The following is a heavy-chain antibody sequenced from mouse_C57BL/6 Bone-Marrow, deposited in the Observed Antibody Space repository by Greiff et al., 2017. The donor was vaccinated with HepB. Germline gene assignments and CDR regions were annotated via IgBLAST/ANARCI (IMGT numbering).Heavy chain of an antibody. CDR2: INPSSGYT. CDR1: GYTFTSYW. CDR3: SRGDYYGSSPFAY. D-gene: IGHD1-1*01. J-gene: IGHJ3*01. Sequence: QVQLQQSGAELAKPGASVKLSCKASGYTFTSYWMHWVKQRPGQGLEWIGYINPSSGYTKYNQKFKDKATLTADKSSSTAYMQLSSLTYEDSAVYDCSRGDYYGSSPFAYWGQGTLVTVSA. V-gene: IGHV1-7*01.